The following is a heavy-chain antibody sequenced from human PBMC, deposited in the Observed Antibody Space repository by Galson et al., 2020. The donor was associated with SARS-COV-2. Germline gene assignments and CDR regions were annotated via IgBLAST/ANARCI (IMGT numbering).Heavy chain of an antibody. V-gene: IGHV3-15*05. J-gene: IGHJ4*02. CDR1: GFTFSNAW. CDR3: MAGDDTY. Sequence: GESLKISCAASGFTFSNAWMSWVRQAPGKGLEWVGRIKSKNNGGTIDYAAPVKGRFTISRDDSKNTLSLEMNSLKAEDTAVYYCMAGDDTYWGQGTLVTVSS. D-gene: IGHD3-10*01. CDR2: IKSKNNGGTI.